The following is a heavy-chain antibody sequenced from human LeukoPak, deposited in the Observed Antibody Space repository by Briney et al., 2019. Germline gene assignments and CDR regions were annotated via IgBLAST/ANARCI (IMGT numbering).Heavy chain of an antibody. CDR3: ATTVTQSLYYYYGMDV. J-gene: IGHJ6*02. D-gene: IGHD4-17*01. Sequence: ASVKVSCKASGGTFSSYAISWVRQAPGQGLEWMGWINPNSGGTNYAQKFQGRVTMTRDTSISTAYMELSRLRSDDTAVYYCATTVTQSLYYYYGMDVWGQGTTVTVSS. CDR1: GGTFSSYA. CDR2: INPNSGGT. V-gene: IGHV1-2*02.